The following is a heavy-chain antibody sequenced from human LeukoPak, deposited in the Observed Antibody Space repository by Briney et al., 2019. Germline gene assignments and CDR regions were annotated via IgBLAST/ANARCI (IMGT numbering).Heavy chain of an antibody. D-gene: IGHD3-9*01. J-gene: IGHJ4*02. CDR1: GGTFSSYA. Sequence: ASVNVSCKASGGTFSSYAISWVRQAPGQGLEWMGGIIPIFGTANYPQKFQGRVTITADESTGTAYMELSSLRSEDTAVYYCARDRYDILTGYRYWGQGTLVTVSS. V-gene: IGHV1-69*13. CDR3: ARDRYDILTGYRY. CDR2: IIPIFGTA.